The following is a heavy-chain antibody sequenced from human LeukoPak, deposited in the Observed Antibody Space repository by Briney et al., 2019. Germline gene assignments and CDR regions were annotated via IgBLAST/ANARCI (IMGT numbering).Heavy chain of an antibody. CDR1: GGSFSGYY. CDR3: ARATDDEFYLYYGMDV. Sequence: SETLSLTCAVCGGSFSGYYWSWIRQPPGRGLEWIGEISQSGSTNYNPSLKSRITMSVDTSKNQFSLQLRSMTAADTAVYFCARATDDEFYLYYGMDVWGQGTTVTVSS. D-gene: IGHD3-16*01. V-gene: IGHV4-34*01. J-gene: IGHJ6*02. CDR2: ISQSGST.